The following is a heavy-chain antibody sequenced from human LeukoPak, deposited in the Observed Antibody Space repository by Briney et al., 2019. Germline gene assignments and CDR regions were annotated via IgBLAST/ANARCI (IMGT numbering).Heavy chain of an antibody. CDR3: VRETGTIGYYMDV. Sequence: GGSLRLSCAASGFTFTGNSMHWVRQGPGKGLVWVARIHRDGGMTRYADAVEGRFPISSGNAKNTLYLQRNSLRAEDTAIYYCVRETGTIGYYMDVWGKGTTVTVSS. D-gene: IGHD2-15*01. V-gene: IGHV3-74*01. J-gene: IGHJ6*03. CDR1: GFTFTGNS. CDR2: IHRDGGMT.